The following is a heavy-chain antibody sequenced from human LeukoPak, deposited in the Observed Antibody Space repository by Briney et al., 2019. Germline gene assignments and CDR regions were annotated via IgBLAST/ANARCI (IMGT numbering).Heavy chain of an antibody. D-gene: IGHD3/OR15-3a*01. CDR1: GFTFSSYA. V-gene: IGHV3-64*01. Sequence: PGGSLRLSCAASGFTFSSYAMHWVRQAPGKGLEYVSAISSNGGSTYYANSVKGRFTISRDNSKNTLYLQMGSLRAEDMAVYYCARGNWAGANPLSGHFDYWGQGTLVTVSS. J-gene: IGHJ4*02. CDR2: ISSNGGST. CDR3: ARGNWAGANPLSGHFDY.